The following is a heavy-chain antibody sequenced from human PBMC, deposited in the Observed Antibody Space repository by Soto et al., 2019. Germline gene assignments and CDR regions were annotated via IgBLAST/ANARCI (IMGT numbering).Heavy chain of an antibody. Sequence: SETLSLTCTVSGGSVSNSNYYWGSIRQSTGKGLEWIGSIYYRGRSYSKSSVKSRVTISVDTSKNQFSLNLNSVTASDTAVYFCVSQRTSVLTQAYFDYWGPGALVTVSS. J-gene: IGHJ4*02. D-gene: IGHD2-8*01. CDR2: IYYRGRS. CDR3: VSQRTSVLTQAYFDY. V-gene: IGHV4-39*01. CDR1: GGSVSNSNYY.